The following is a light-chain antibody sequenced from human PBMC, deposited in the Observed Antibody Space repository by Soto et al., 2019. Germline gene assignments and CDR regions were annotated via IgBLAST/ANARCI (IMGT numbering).Light chain of an antibody. V-gene: IGKV3D-11*01. CDR2: LAS. CDR3: QQRSNWPLT. CDR1: HAVNTR. J-gene: IGKJ4*01. Sequence: EIVLTQSPATLSSFPGDRVTLSCRASHAVNTRLAWYQHKPGQAPRLLIYLASNRAAGVPARFSGSGSGTNFTLTISSLEPEDFAVYYCQQRSNWPLTFGGGTKVDIK.